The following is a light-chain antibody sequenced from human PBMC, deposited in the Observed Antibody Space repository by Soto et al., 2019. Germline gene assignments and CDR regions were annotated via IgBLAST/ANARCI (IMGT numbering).Light chain of an antibody. CDR3: QHYNSWPPLT. Sequence: EIVMTQSPATLSVSPGERATLSCRASQSVSSNLAWYQQKPGQAPRLLIYGASTRATGIPARLSGSGSGTEFTLTISSLQSEDLAVYYCQHYNSWPPLTFGGGTKVESK. J-gene: IGKJ4*01. CDR1: QSVSSN. V-gene: IGKV3-15*01. CDR2: GAS.